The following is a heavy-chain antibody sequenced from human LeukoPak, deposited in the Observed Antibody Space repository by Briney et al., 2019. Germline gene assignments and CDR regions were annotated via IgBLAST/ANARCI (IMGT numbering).Heavy chain of an antibody. CDR3: AREGYYGSGSPPSLYFDY. CDR2: TSSDLNVK. V-gene: IGHV3-30-3*01. D-gene: IGHD3-10*01. CDR1: GFTFRNYV. Sequence: PGGSLGLSCAASGFTFRNYVIHWVRQAPGKGLEWVAVTSSDLNVKLYADSVKGRFTISRGNSRSTLYLQMNSLRPEDTAIYYCAREGYYGSGSPPSLYFDYWGQGTLVTVSS. J-gene: IGHJ4*02.